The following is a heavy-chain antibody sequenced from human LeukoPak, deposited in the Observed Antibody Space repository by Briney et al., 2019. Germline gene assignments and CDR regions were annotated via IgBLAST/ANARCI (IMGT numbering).Heavy chain of an antibody. J-gene: IGHJ4*02. Sequence: SETLSLTCTVSGGSIRSGDYYWSWIRQHPGKGLEWIGYIYYSGSTYYNPSLKSRVTISVDTSKNQFSLQLSSVTAADTAVYYCARVPPPKRGVDYWGQGTLVTVSS. CDR2: IYYSGST. V-gene: IGHV4-31*03. CDR3: ARVPPPKRGVDY. CDR1: GGSIRSGDYY.